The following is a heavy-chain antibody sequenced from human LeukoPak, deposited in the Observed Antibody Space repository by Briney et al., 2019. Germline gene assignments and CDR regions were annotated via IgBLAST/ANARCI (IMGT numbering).Heavy chain of an antibody. CDR3: ARDLGKSYYYYYYMDV. CDR2: TRNKANSYTT. J-gene: IGHJ6*03. Sequence: PGGSLRLSCAASGFTFSDHYMDWVRQAPGKGLEWVGRTRNKANSYTTEYAASVKGRFTISRDDSKSSLYLQMNSLKTEDTAVYYCARDLGKSYYYYYYMDVWGKGTTVTVSS. CDR1: GFTFSDHY. V-gene: IGHV3-72*01.